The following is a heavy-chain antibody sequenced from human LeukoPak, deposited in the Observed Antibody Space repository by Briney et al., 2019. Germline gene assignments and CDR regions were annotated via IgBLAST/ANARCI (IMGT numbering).Heavy chain of an antibody. CDR2: INPNSGGT. CDR1: GYTFTGYY. J-gene: IGHJ5*02. CDR3: ARVSLGPAAAGWFDP. Sequence: VASVKVSCKASGYTFTGYYMHWVRQAPGQGLEWMGWINPNSGGTNYAQKFQGRVTMTRDTSVSTAYMELSRLRSDDTAVYYCARVSLGPAAAGWFDPWGQGTLVTVSS. D-gene: IGHD6-13*01. V-gene: IGHV1-2*02.